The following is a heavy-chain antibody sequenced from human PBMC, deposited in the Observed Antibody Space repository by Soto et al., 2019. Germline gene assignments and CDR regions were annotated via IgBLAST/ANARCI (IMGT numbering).Heavy chain of an antibody. D-gene: IGHD1-1*01. Sequence: GSLRLSLAGSGFTFSNAWVSWVRPAPGKWLELGGRIKSKTDGGTTDYAAPVRGRFTISRDDSKNPLYLQMNSLKTDDTAVYYCTTDYPRSLTGYWGQGTLVPVSS. CDR1: GFTFSNAW. CDR2: IKSKTDGGTT. CDR3: TTDYPRSLTGY. V-gene: IGHV3-15*01. J-gene: IGHJ4*02.